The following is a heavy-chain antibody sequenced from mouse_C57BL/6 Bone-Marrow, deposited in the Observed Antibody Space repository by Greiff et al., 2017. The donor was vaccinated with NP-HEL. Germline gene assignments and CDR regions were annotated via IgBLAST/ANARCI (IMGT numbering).Heavy chain of an antibody. CDR2: IYPGDGDT. CDR1: GYAFSSSW. CDR3: AREDGNYLAWFAY. V-gene: IGHV1-82*01. D-gene: IGHD2-1*01. Sequence: QVQLQQSGPELVKPGASVKISCKASGYAFSSSWMNWVKQRPGKGLEWIGRIYPGDGDTNYNGKFKGKATLTADKSSSTAYMQLSSLTSEDSAVYFCAREDGNYLAWFAYWGQGTLVTVSA. J-gene: IGHJ3*01.